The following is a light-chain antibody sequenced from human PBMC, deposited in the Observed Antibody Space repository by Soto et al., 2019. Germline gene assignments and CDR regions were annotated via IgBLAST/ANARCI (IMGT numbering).Light chain of an antibody. CDR2: KAS. J-gene: IGKJ1*01. V-gene: IGKV1-5*03. Sequence: DIQMTQSPSTLSASVGDRVTITCRASQSINNWLAWYQQKPGKAPKLLIYKASNLDIGVPSRFSGSGSGTAFTLTIRSLQPDDFATYNCQQYDTYWTLGQGTKVEIK. CDR3: QQYDTYWT. CDR1: QSINNW.